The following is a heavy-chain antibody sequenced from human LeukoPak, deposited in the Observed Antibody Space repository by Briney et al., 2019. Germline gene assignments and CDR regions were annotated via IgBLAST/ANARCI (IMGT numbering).Heavy chain of an antibody. CDR2: INPSGGST. CDR3: ARMMGYYDSSGYNSYWYFDL. J-gene: IGHJ2*01. V-gene: IGHV1-46*01. CDR1: GYTFTSYY. D-gene: IGHD3-22*01. Sequence: ASVKVSCKASGYTFTSYYMHWVRQAPGQGLEWMGIINPSGGSTSYAQKFQGRVTMTRDTSTSTVYMELSSLRSEDTAVYYCARMMGYYDSSGYNSYWYFDLWGLGTLVTVSS.